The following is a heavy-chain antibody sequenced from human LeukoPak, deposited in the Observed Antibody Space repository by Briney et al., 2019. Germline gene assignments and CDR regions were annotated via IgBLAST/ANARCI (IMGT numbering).Heavy chain of an antibody. J-gene: IGHJ6*02. CDR3: AAAGFYYYGMDV. CDR2: MNPNSGNT. D-gene: IGHD6-13*01. V-gene: IGHV1-8*01. CDR1: GYTFTSYD. Sequence: ASVKVSCKASGYTFTSYDINWVRQATGQGLEWMGWMNPNSGNTGYAQKFQGRVTMTRNTSISTAYMELSSLRSEDTAVYYCAAAGFYYYGMDVWGQGTTVTVSS.